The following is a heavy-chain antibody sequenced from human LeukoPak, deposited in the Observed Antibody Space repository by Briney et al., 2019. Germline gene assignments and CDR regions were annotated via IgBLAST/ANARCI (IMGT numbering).Heavy chain of an antibody. D-gene: IGHD3-3*01. J-gene: IGHJ4*02. CDR1: GGSISSYY. CDR2: IYYSGST. Sequence: PSETLSLTCTVSGGSISSYYWSLIRQPPGKGLEWIGYIYYSGSTNYNPSLKSRVTMSVDTSKNQFSLKLSSVTAADTAVYYCARHDWSGYFDYWGQGTLVTVSS. CDR3: ARHDWSGYFDY. V-gene: IGHV4-59*08.